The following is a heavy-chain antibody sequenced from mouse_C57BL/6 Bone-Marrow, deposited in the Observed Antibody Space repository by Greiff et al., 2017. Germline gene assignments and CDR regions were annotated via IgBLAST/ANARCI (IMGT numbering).Heavy chain of an antibody. V-gene: IGHV1-55*01. J-gene: IGHJ2*01. D-gene: IGHD4-1*01. CDR1: GYTFTSYW. Sequence: VQLVQPGADLVQPGASVKLSCKASGYTFTSYWITWVKQTPGQGLEWVGDIYHTSGRTHYSEKFKSKSILTVDSSSNTGYMQLSSLTSEDSAVFYCARSGPLGRSFDYWGQGTTLTVSS. CDR3: ARSGPLGRSFDY. CDR2: IYHTSGRT.